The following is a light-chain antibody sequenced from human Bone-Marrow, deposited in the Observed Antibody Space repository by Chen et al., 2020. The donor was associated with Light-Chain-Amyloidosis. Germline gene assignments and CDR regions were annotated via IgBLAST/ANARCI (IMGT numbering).Light chain of an antibody. J-gene: IGLJ2*01. V-gene: IGLV3-25*03. CDR2: RDT. CDR3: QSADSSGTYEVI. Sequence: SYELTQPPSVSVSPGQTARITCSGDDLPTKYAYWYQQKPGQAPVLGIHRDTERPSGISERFSGSSYGKTATLTISVVQAEDEADYHCQSADSSGTYEVIFGGGTKLTVL. CDR1: DLPTKY.